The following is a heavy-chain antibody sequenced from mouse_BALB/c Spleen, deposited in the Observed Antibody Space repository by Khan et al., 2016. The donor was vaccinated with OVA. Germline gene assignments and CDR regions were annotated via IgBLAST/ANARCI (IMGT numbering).Heavy chain of an antibody. V-gene: IGHV5-15*02. D-gene: IGHD2-14*01. CDR1: GFTFSDYG. CDR3: ARGGRYGLYAMDY. Sequence: EVELVESGGGLVQPGGSRKLSCAASGFTFSDYGMAWVRQTPGKGPEWVAFISNLAYSIYYADTVTGRFTISRENAENTLYLEMSSLRSEDTAMYYCARGGRYGLYAMDYWGQGTSVTVAS. J-gene: IGHJ4*01. CDR2: ISNLAYSI.